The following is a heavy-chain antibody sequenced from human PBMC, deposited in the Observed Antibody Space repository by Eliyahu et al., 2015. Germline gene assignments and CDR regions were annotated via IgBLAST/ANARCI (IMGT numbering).Heavy chain of an antibody. CDR1: GFSXTTXGMR. CDR3: ARMGDYFDAFFDY. Sequence: QVTLKESGPALVRPTQTLTLTCTFSGFSXTTXGMRLNWLRQSPGKALEWLARIDWDDDKFYSPSLKTRLTISKDTSKNQVVLTMTNMDPLDTATYYCARMGDYFDAFFDYWGQGILATVSS. V-gene: IGHV2-70*04. D-gene: IGHD2/OR15-2a*01. CDR2: IDWDDDK. J-gene: IGHJ4*02.